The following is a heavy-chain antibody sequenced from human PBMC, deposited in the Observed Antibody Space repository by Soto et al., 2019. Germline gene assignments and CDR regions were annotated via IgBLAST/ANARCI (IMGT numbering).Heavy chain of an antibody. CDR1: GFTFRNYG. CDR2: IGIGSSTK. V-gene: IGHV3-48*01. CDR3: ARDQLYYNDISGRPLNAFDV. J-gene: IGHJ3*01. Sequence: GGSLRLSCAASGFTFRNYGMNWVRQAPGKGLEWVSYIGIGSSTKYYADSVKGRFTISRDNAKNSLYLQMNSLRAEDTAVYYCARDQLYYNDISGRPLNAFDVWGQGTMVT. D-gene: IGHD3-22*01.